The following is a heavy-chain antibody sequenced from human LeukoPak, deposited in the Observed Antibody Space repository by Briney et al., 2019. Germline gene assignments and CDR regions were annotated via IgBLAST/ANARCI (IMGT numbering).Heavy chain of an antibody. Sequence: SETLSLTCTVSGGSISSYYWSWIRQPPGKGLEWIGYIYYSGSTNYNPSLKSRVTISVDTSKNQFSLKLSSVTAADTAVYYCAREATVSYYYYGMDVWGQGTTVTVSS. J-gene: IGHJ6*02. CDR3: AREATVSYYYYGMDV. D-gene: IGHD4-11*01. CDR1: GGSISSYY. CDR2: IYYSGST. V-gene: IGHV4-59*01.